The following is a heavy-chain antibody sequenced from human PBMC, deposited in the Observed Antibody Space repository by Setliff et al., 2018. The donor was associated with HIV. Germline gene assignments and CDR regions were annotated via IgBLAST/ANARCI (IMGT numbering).Heavy chain of an antibody. J-gene: IGHJ4*02. CDR3: ASPSASYSSSWYAAY. D-gene: IGHD6-13*01. Sequence: GGSLRLSCAASGFSFSSYSMNWVRQAPGRGLEWFAYISGSGSTLYYSASVKGRFTISRDNAKNTLYLQMNSLRAEDTAVYYCASPSASYSSSWYAAYWGQGALVTVSS. V-gene: IGHV3-48*04. CDR1: GFSFSSYS. CDR2: ISGSGSTL.